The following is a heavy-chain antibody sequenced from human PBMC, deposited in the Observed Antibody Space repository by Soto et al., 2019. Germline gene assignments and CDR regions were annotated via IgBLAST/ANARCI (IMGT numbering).Heavy chain of an antibody. D-gene: IGHD2-2*01. CDR1: GYTFTSYG. V-gene: IGHV1-18*04. Sequence: QVPLVQSGAEVKKPGASVKVSCKASGYTFTSYGISWVRQAPGQGLEWMGWISAYNGNTNYAQKLQGRVTMTTDTATSTAYMELRSLRSDDTAVYYCARDRVRYCSSTSCSPPYNWFDPWGQGTLVTVSS. J-gene: IGHJ5*02. CDR2: ISAYNGNT. CDR3: ARDRVRYCSSTSCSPPYNWFDP.